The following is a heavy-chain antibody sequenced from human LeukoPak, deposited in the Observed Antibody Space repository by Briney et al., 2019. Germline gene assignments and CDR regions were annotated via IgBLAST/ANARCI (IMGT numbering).Heavy chain of an antibody. V-gene: IGHV4-61*02. D-gene: IGHD3-10*01. CDR2: IYTSGST. CDR1: GGSISSGTYY. Sequence: SQTLSLTCTVSGGSISSGTYYWSWIRQPAGKGLEWIGRIYTSGSTNYNPSLKSRVTMSVDTSKNQFSLKLSSVTAADTAVYYCARGYYGSGSYYNFDYWGQGTLVTVSS. CDR3: ARGYYGSGSYYNFDY. J-gene: IGHJ4*02.